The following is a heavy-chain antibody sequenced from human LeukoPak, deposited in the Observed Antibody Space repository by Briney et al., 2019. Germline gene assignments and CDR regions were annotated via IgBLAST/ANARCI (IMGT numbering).Heavy chain of an antibody. D-gene: IGHD3-3*01. Sequence: SETLSLTCTVSGGSISSYYWSWIRQPPGKGLEWLGNIYSSGATHYNPSLKSQVAISIDTSKNQFSLKLSSVTAADTAVYYCARGTHYDFWSGPDNNWFDPWGQGTLVTVSS. CDR2: IYSSGAT. CDR3: ARGTHYDFWSGPDNNWFDP. J-gene: IGHJ5*02. CDR1: GGSISSYY. V-gene: IGHV4-59*01.